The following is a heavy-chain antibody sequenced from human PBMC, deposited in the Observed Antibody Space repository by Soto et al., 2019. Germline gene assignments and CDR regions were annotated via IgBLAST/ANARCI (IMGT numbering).Heavy chain of an antibody. J-gene: IGHJ4*02. CDR1: GFSFSSYA. D-gene: IGHD3-10*01. CDR2: ISGSGDST. V-gene: IGHV3-23*01. CDR3: ARSGPPAGY. Sequence: EVQLLESGGGLVQPGGSLRLSCAASGFSFSSYAMNWVRQAPGKGLEWVSVISGSGDSTYYADSVKGRFTISRDNSKNTLYLQMNSLRAEDTAVYYCARSGPPAGYWGQGTLVTVSS.